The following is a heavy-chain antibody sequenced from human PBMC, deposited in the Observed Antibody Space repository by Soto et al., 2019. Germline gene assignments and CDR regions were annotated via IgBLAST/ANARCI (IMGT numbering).Heavy chain of an antibody. CDR3: AKAGLITRITPRGATAFDI. CDR1: GFTFSSYA. Sequence: GGSLRLSCAASGFTFSSYAMSWVRQAPGKGLEWVSAISGSGGSTYYADSVKGRFTISRDNSKNTLYLQMNSLRAEDTAVYYCAKAGLITRITPRGATAFDIWGQGTMVTVSS. J-gene: IGHJ3*02. D-gene: IGHD3-16*01. V-gene: IGHV3-23*01. CDR2: ISGSGGST.